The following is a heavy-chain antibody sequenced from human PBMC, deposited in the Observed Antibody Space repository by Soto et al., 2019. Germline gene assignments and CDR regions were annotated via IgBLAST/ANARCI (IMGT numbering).Heavy chain of an antibody. CDR1: GFTFSSYA. J-gene: IGHJ6*01. CDR2: ISGSGGST. D-gene: IGHD4-4*01. V-gene: IGHV3-23*01. CDR3: AKSEGGNSNFYYYDGMDL. Sequence: EVQLLESGGGLVQPGGSLRLSCAASGFTFSSYAMSWVRQAPGKGLEWVSAISGSGGSTYYADSVKGRFTISRDNPKNTLYLQMDSLSDEDTGVYYCAKSEGGNSNFYYYDGMDLWGQGTTVT.